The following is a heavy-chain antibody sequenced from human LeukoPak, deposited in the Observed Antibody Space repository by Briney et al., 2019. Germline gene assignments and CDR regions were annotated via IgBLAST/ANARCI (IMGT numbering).Heavy chain of an antibody. V-gene: IGHV4-30-4*08. Sequence: SQTLSLTCTVSGGSISSGDYYWSWIRQPPGKGLEWIGYIYYSGSTYYNPSLKSRVTISVDTSKNQFPLKLSSVTAADTAVYYCARDLGIAAAAWVFDAFDIWDQGTMVTVSS. CDR2: IYYSGST. J-gene: IGHJ3*02. CDR1: GGSISSGDYY. CDR3: ARDLGIAAAAWVFDAFDI. D-gene: IGHD6-13*01.